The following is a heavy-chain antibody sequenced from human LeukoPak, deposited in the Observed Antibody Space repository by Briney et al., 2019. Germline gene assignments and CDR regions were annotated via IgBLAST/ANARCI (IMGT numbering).Heavy chain of an antibody. V-gene: IGHV4-34*01. CDR3: ARSPPIYGSGSYFDY. J-gene: IGHJ4*02. CDR2: INHSGST. D-gene: IGHD3-10*01. CDR1: GGSFSGYY. Sequence: SETLSLTCAVYGGSFSGYYWSWIRQPPGKGLEWIGEINHSGSTNYNPSPKSRVTISVDTSKNQFSLKLSSVTAADTAVYYCARSPPIYGSGSYFDYWGQGTLVTVSS.